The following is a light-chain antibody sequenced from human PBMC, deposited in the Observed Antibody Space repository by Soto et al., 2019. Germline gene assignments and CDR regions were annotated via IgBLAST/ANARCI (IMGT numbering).Light chain of an antibody. CDR1: TSDVGYHNY. Sequence: QSVLTQPASVSGTPGQSITISCTGSTSDVGYHNYISWYQHHPGKAPKVLIYEVSNRPSGVSDRFSGSKSRNTASLTISGLQPEDEADYYCSSYSSSTTLVIFGGGTKVTVL. V-gene: IGLV2-14*01. CDR3: SSYSSSTTLVI. J-gene: IGLJ2*01. CDR2: EVS.